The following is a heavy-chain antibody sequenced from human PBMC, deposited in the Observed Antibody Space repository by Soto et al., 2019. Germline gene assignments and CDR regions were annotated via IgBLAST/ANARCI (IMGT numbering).Heavy chain of an antibody. CDR2: MTPSDGST. CDR3: AKHCGGDCSNGFEI. CDR1: ADTFNNYY. V-gene: IGHV1-46*02. D-gene: IGHD2-21*02. Sequence: ASVKVSCKTSADTFNNYYMHWVRQAPGQGLEWMGVMTPSDGSTNYAQSFQGRVTMTRDTSTRTVYVELSSLRSEDTAVYYCAKHCGGDCSNGFEIWGQGTKVTVS. J-gene: IGHJ3*02.